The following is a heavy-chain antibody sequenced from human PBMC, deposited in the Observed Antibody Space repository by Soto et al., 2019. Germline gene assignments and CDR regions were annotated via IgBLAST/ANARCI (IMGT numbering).Heavy chain of an antibody. CDR2: IKQGGTEM. Sequence: EVQLVESGGGLVQPGGSLRLSCEASRYTFSFDWMTWVRQAPGKGPEWVANIKQGGTEMYYMDSVKGRFTISRDSVKNSVFLQMNSLRAEDTAVYYCASGDHLDYWGQGTLVTVSS. V-gene: IGHV3-7*03. CDR3: ASGDHLDY. J-gene: IGHJ4*02. CDR1: RYTFSFDW.